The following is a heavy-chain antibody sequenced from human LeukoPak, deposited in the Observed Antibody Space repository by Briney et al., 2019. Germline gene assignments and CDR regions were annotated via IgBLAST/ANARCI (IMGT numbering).Heavy chain of an antibody. CDR1: GFTFSSDW. Sequence: GGSLRLSCIASGFTFSSDWMNWVRQAPGKGLEWVANINQDGSVTNYVDSVKGRLTISRDNAKNSLYLQMNRLRAEDTAVYYCARDPDPIDGANFHYWGQGTLVTVSS. J-gene: IGHJ4*02. D-gene: IGHD5-24*01. CDR3: ARDPDPIDGANFHY. V-gene: IGHV3-7*01. CDR2: INQDGSVT.